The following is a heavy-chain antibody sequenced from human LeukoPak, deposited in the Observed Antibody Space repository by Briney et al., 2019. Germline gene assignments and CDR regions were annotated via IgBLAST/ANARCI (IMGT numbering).Heavy chain of an antibody. J-gene: IGHJ3*01. Sequence: GGSLRLSYPASGFTFRSYEMNCVRQAPGKGLEWVSYISSSGRTIYYADSVKGRFTISKDTATISLYLQMISRRAEDMAAYYCVHVEMATIPGYEAFDSWGQGTMVTVSS. CDR2: ISSSGRTI. D-gene: IGHD5-24*01. CDR3: VHVEMATIPGYEAFDS. CDR1: GFTFRSYE. V-gene: IGHV3-48*03.